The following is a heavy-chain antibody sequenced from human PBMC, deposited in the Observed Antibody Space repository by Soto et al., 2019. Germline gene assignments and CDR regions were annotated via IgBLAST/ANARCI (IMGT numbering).Heavy chain of an antibody. D-gene: IGHD3-3*01. V-gene: IGHV4-39*01. CDR2: IYYSGST. CDR1: GGSISSSSYY. CDR3: ARLRIYGMDV. Sequence: SETLSLTCTVSGGSISSSSYYWGWIRQPPGKGLEWIGSIYYSGSTYYNPSLKSRVTISVDTSKNQFSLKLSSVTAADTAVYYCARLRIYGMDVWGQGTTVTVSS. J-gene: IGHJ6*02.